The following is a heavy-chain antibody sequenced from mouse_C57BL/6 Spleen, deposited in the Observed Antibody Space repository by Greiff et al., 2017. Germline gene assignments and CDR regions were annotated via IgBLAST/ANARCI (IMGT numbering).Heavy chain of an antibody. D-gene: IGHD1-1*01. V-gene: IGHV1-62-2*01. CDR2: FYPGSGSI. Sequence: VQLQESGAELVKPGASVKLSCKASGYTFTEYTIHWVKQRSGQGLEWIGWFYPGSGSIKYNEKFKDKATLTADKSSSTVYMELSRLTSEDSAVYFCARHEEEDGSSYSYFDYWGQGTSLTVSS. CDR3: ARHEEEDGSSYSYFDY. J-gene: IGHJ2*02. CDR1: GYTFTEYT.